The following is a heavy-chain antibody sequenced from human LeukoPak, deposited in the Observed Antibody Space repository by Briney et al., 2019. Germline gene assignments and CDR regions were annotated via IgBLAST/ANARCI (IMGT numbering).Heavy chain of an antibody. Sequence: GRSLRLSCAASGFTFSSYGMHWVRQAPGKGLEWVAVIWYDGSNKYYADSVKGRFTISRDNSKNTLYLQMNSLRAGDTAVYYCARDSAAAASFDYWGQGTLVTVSS. D-gene: IGHD6-13*01. J-gene: IGHJ4*02. CDR1: GFTFSSYG. V-gene: IGHV3-33*01. CDR3: ARDSAAAASFDY. CDR2: IWYDGSNK.